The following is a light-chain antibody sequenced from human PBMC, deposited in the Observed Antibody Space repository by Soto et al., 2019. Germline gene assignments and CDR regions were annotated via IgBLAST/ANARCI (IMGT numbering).Light chain of an antibody. CDR1: QDISRY. V-gene: IGKV1-33*01. J-gene: IGKJ2*01. CDR2: EAS. CDR3: QQYDHLPYT. Sequence: DIPMTQSPSSLSASVGDKVTITCQASQDISRYLSWHQKKPGKSPKFLIHEASNLETGGPSRFSGNGSRTDFTFIISSLQPEDIATYYCQQYDHLPYTFGQGTKLDIK.